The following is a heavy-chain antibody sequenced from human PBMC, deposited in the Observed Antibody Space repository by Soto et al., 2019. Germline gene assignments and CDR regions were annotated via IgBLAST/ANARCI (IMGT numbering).Heavy chain of an antibody. CDR2: IIPIFGTA. CDR1: GGTFSSYA. V-gene: IGHV1-69*01. CDR3: ARVERYSGYDQGAGYYYYYGMDV. D-gene: IGHD5-12*01. Sequence: QVQLVQSGAEVKKPGSSVKVSCKASGGTFSSYAISWVRQAPGQGLEWMGGIIPIFGTANYAQKFQGRVTITADESTSTAYMELSSLRSEDTAVYYCARVERYSGYDQGAGYYYYYGMDVWGQGTTVTVSS. J-gene: IGHJ6*02.